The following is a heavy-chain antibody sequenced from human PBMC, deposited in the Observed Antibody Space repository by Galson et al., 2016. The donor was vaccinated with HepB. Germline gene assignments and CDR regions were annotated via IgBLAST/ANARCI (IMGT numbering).Heavy chain of an antibody. CDR2: VHSDGST. Sequence: SLRLSCAASGFTVSSNYLSWVRQAPGKGLEWVSIVHSDGSTYYSGSVRGRFTISRDNSNNIVYLQMNSLRAEDTAVYFCAKNKATARVWGHYYYDMDVWGKGTTVTVSS. CDR3: AKNKATARVWGHYYYDMDV. CDR1: GFTVSSNY. V-gene: IGHV3-53*01. D-gene: IGHD3-16*01. J-gene: IGHJ6*03.